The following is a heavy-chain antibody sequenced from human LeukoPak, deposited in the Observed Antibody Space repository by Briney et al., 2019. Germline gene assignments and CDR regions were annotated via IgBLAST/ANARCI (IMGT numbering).Heavy chain of an antibody. CDR2: ISGTSNSYK. J-gene: IGHJ4*01. V-gene: IGHV3-21*01. CDR3: ARPSINDYGDFGY. Sequence: PGGSLRLSCAASGFTFSSYSLNWARQAPGKGLEWISSISGTSNSYKYYADSVKGRFTISRDDAKNSLYLQMNSLRAEDTAVYYCARPSINDYGDFGYWGHGTLVTVSS. CDR1: GFTFSSYS. D-gene: IGHD4-17*01.